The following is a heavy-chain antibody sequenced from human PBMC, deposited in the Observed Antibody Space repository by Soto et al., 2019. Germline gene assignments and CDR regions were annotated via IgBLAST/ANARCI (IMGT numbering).Heavy chain of an antibody. CDR3: ARDYYGSGSYYDFDY. CDR2: ISSSSSYI. J-gene: IGHJ4*02. D-gene: IGHD3-10*01. Sequence: EVQLVESGGGLVKPGGSLRLSCAASGFTFSSNSMNWVRQAPGKGLEWVSSISSSSSYIYYADSVKGRFTISRDNAKNSLYLQMNSLRAEDTAVYYCARDYYGSGSYYDFDYWGQGTLVTVSS. V-gene: IGHV3-21*01. CDR1: GFTFSSNS.